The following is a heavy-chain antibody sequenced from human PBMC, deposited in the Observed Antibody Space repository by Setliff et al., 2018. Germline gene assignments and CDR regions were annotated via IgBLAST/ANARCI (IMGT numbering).Heavy chain of an antibody. D-gene: IGHD1-26*01. Sequence: GGSLRLSCTTSGFTFGDYTMTWVRQAPGKGLEWVGLIGSKTYGGVAEYAASVKGRFTISRDDSKNTLYLQMNSLRAEDTAVYYCAKGGSVGATSYYYYYMDVWGKGTTVTVSS. V-gene: IGHV3-49*04. J-gene: IGHJ6*03. CDR3: AKGGSVGATSYYYYYMDV. CDR2: IGSKTYGGVA. CDR1: GFTFGDYT.